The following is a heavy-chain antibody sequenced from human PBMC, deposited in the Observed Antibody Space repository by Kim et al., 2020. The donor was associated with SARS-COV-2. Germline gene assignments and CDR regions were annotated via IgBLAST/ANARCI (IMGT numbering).Heavy chain of an antibody. CDR1: GFTFTSSA. V-gene: IGHV1-58*01. CDR2: IVVGSGNT. D-gene: IGHD6-6*01. CDR3: AADPDPYSSSSGDY. Sequence: SVKVSCKASGFTFTSSAVQWVRQARGQRLEWIGWIVVGSGNTNYAQKFQERVTITRDMSTSTAYMELSSLRSEDTAVYYCAADPDPYSSSSGDYWGQGTLVTVSS. J-gene: IGHJ4*02.